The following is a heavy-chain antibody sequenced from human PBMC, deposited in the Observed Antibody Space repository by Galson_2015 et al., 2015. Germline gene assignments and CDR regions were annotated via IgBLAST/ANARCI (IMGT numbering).Heavy chain of an antibody. D-gene: IGHD2-15*01. J-gene: IGHJ4*02. V-gene: IGHV3-21*01. Sequence: SLRLSCAASGFTFSSYSMNWVRQAPGKGLEWVSSISSSSSYIYYADSVKGRFTISRDNAKNSLYLQMNSLRAEDTAVYYCARDRCSGGSCYDYWGQGTLVTVSS. CDR1: GFTFSSYS. CDR3: ARDRCSGGSCYDY. CDR2: ISSSSSYI.